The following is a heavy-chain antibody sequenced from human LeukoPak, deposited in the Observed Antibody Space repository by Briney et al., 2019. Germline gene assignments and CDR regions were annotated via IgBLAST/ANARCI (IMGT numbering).Heavy chain of an antibody. CDR3: ASREPAGH. V-gene: IGHV3-21*01. J-gene: IGHJ4*02. D-gene: IGHD1-14*01. CDR2: IHTSGNI. CDR1: AFTSSTFT. Sequence: GESLRPSCAAAAFTSSTFTMIWVRHVPGRGLEWVSSIHTSGNIYYADSVKGRFTISRDDPKNSLYLQMNSLRAEDTALYYCASREPAGHWGQGILVTVSS.